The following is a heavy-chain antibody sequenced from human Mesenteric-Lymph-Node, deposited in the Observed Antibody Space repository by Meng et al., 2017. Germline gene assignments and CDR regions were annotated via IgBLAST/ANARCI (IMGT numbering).Heavy chain of an antibody. V-gene: IGHV4-39*01. CDR1: CGSISSSSYY. J-gene: IGHJ2*01. CDR2: IYYSGST. Sequence: LRRQEAGPGPVQPSETLSLTCTVSCGSISSSSYYWGWIRQPPGKGLEWIGSIYYSGSTYYNPSLKSRVTISVDTSKNQFSLKLSSVTAADTAVYYCARVGWRQWSFDLWGRGTLVTVSS. D-gene: IGHD5-18*01. CDR3: ARVGWRQWSFDL.